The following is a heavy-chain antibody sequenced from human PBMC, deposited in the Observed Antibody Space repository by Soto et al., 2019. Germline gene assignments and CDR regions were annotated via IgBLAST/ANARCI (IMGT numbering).Heavy chain of an antibody. D-gene: IGHD6-6*01. CDR1: GGTFSSYA. CDR3: AGGMYSSSTWYDP. Sequence: ASVKVSCKASGGTFSSYAISWVRQAPGQGLEWMGGIIPIFGTANYAQKFQGRVTITADESTSTAHMELSSLRTEDTAVYYCAGGMYSSSTWYDPWGQGTLVTGSS. J-gene: IGHJ5*02. CDR2: IIPIFGTA. V-gene: IGHV1-69*13.